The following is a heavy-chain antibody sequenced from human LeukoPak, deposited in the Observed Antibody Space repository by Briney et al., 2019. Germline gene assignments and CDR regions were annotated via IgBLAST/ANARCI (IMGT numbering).Heavy chain of an antibody. CDR2: ISVSGGST. V-gene: IGHV3-23*01. CDR1: GFTFSHAW. CDR3: AKGYSGFYYASFDF. Sequence: PGGSLRLSCAASGFTFSHAWMSWVRQAPGKGLEWVSGISVSGGSTYYADSVKGRFTISRDNSKKTLYLQMNTLRAEDTAVYYCAKGYSGFYYASFDFWGQGTLVTVSS. D-gene: IGHD1-26*01. J-gene: IGHJ4*02.